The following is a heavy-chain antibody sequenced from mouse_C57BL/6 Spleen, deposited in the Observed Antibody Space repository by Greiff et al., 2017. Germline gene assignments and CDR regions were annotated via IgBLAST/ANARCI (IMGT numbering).Heavy chain of an antibody. J-gene: IGHJ4*01. Sequence: VQLQQPGAELVRPGSSVKLSCKASGYTFTSYWMDWVKQRPGQGLEWIGNIYPSDSETHYNQKFKDKATLTVDKSSSTAYMQLSSLTSEDSAVYYCARREEDYYGSSPLAMDYWGQGTSVTVSS. CDR1: GYTFTSYW. D-gene: IGHD1-1*01. V-gene: IGHV1-61*01. CDR3: ARREEDYYGSSPLAMDY. CDR2: IYPSDSET.